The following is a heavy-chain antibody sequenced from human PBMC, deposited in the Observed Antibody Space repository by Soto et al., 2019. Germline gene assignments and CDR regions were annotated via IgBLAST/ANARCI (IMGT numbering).Heavy chain of an antibody. D-gene: IGHD2-21*01. V-gene: IGHV1-18*01. CDR1: GYTFTSYG. CDR2: ISAYNGNT. CDR3: ARDFGGEGNWYYYYGMDV. Sequence: GASVKVSCKASGYTFTSYGISWVRQAPGQGLEWMGWISAYNGNTNYAQKLQGRVTMTTDTSTSTAYMELRSLRSDDTAVYYCARDFGGEGNWYYYYGMDVWGQGTTVTVSS. J-gene: IGHJ6*02.